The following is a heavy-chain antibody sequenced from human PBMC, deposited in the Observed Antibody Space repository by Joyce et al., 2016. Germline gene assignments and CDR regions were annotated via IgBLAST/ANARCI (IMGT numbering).Heavy chain of an antibody. CDR1: GGSVSSGGYS. V-gene: IGHV4-30-2*01. CDR3: ARAYGSGSYSYYYGMDV. Sequence: QMQLQESGPGLVKPSQTLSLTCAVSGGSVSSGGYSWTWLRQPPGKGLGWIGHIYHSESTYYNPSLQSRVTMSVDRSKNQFSLKLRSVTAADTAVYYCARAYGSGSYSYYYGMDVWGQGTTVTVSS. D-gene: IGHD3-10*01. CDR2: IYHSEST. J-gene: IGHJ6*02.